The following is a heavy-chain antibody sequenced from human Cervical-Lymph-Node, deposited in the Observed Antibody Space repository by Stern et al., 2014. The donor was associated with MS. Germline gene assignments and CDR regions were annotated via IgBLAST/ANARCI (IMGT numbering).Heavy chain of an antibody. V-gene: IGHV1-69*01. CDR1: GGTYNIYA. CDR3: ARDQRHSGSGSYASDI. CDR2: IIPILGTA. J-gene: IGHJ3*02. D-gene: IGHD3-10*01. Sequence: VQLVESGAEVKKPGSSVKVSCKASGGTYNIYAISWVRQAPGQGLEWMGGIIPILGTANYAQKFQGRVTITADGSIKTAYMELSSLRSEDTAVYYCARDQRHSGSGSYASDIWGQGTMVTVSS.